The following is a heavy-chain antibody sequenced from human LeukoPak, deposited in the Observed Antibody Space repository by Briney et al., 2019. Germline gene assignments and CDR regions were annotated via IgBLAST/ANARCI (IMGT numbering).Heavy chain of an antibody. CDR2: ISYDGSNK. Sequence: GGSLRLSCAASGFTFSSYNMNWVRQAPGKGLEWVAVISYDGSNKYYADSVKGRFTISRDNSKNTLYLQMNSLRAEDTAVYYCAKEEGFYGSGTQICLDYWGQGTLVTVSS. CDR1: GFTFSSYN. CDR3: AKEEGFYGSGTQICLDY. J-gene: IGHJ4*02. V-gene: IGHV3-30*18. D-gene: IGHD3-10*01.